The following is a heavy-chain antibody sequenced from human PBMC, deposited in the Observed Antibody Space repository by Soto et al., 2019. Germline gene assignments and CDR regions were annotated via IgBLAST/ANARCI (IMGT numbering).Heavy chain of an antibody. D-gene: IGHD2-21*02. V-gene: IGHV4-30-4*01. J-gene: IGHJ5*02. Sequence: QVQLQESGPGLVKPSQTLSLTCTVSGGSISSGDYYWSWIRQPPGKGLEWIGYIYYSGSTYYNPSLKRRVTISVDTSKNQFSLKLSSVTAADTAVYYCARANCGGDCYLNWFDPWGQGTLVTVSS. CDR3: ARANCGGDCYLNWFDP. CDR2: IYYSGST. CDR1: GGSISSGDYY.